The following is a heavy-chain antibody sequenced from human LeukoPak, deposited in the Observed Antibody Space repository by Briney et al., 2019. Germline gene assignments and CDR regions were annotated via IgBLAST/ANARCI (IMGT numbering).Heavy chain of an antibody. J-gene: IGHJ4*02. D-gene: IGHD5-18*01. Sequence: SQTLSLTCAISGDSVSSNSAAWNWIRQPPSRGLEWLGRTYYRSKWYNEYAVSVKSRITIKPDTSKNQFSLQLSSVTPEDTAVYYCARARGYIENWGQGTLVTVSS. CDR3: ARARGYIEN. CDR2: TYYRSKWYN. CDR1: GDSVSSNSAA. V-gene: IGHV6-1*01.